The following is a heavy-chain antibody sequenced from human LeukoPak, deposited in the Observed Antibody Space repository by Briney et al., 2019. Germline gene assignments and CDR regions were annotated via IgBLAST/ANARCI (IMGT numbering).Heavy chain of an antibody. D-gene: IGHD1-26*01. V-gene: IGHV3-23*01. CDR2: ISGSGGSK. J-gene: IGHJ4*02. Sequence: GGSLRLSCAASGFTFSSSAMSWVRQAPGKGLEWVSGISGSGGSKYYADSVKGRFTISRDNSKNTLYLQMNSLRAEDTAVYYCAKVPRWELLTYFDYWGQGTLVTVSS. CDR3: AKVPRWELLTYFDY. CDR1: GFTFSSSA.